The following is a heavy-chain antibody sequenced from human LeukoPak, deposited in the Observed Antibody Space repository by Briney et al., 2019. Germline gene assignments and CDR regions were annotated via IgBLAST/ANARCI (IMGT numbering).Heavy chain of an antibody. V-gene: IGHV1-46*01. CDR3: ARDRRPGGSYYALHYYYMDV. J-gene: IGHJ6*03. Sequence: ASVKVSCKASGYTFTSYYMHWVRQAPGQGLEWMGIIKPSGGSTSYAQKFQGRVTMTRDMSTSTVYMELSSLRSEDTAVYYCARDRRPGGSYYALHYYYMDVWGKGTTVTVSS. D-gene: IGHD1-26*01. CDR2: IKPSGGST. CDR1: GYTFTSYY.